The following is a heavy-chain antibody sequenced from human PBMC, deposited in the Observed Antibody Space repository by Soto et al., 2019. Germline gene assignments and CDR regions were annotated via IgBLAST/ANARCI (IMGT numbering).Heavy chain of an antibody. J-gene: IGHJ6*02. V-gene: IGHV3-23*01. D-gene: IGHD6-13*01. CDR2: ISGSGGST. Sequence: VQLLESGGGLVQPGGSLRLSCAASGFTFSSYAMSWVRQAPGKGLEWVSAISGSGGSTYYADSVKGRFTISRDNSKNTLYLQMNSLRAEDTAVYYCAKDLPRTAAPYYYYGMDVWGQGTTVTVSS. CDR1: GFTFSSYA. CDR3: AKDLPRTAAPYYYYGMDV.